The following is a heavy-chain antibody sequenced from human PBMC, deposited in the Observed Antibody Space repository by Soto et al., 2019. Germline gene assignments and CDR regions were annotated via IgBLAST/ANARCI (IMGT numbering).Heavy chain of an antibody. Sequence: EVQLLESGGDLVQPGGSLRLSCAASGFTFPTYAMTWVRRAPGKGLEWVSTITPSSDGSYYADSVMGRFTISRDNSKNTLYLQMRGRRAEDTAVYYCARGGPRDGYRDLDYWGQGTQVTVSS. J-gene: IGHJ4*02. CDR2: ITPSSDGS. CDR3: ARGGPRDGYRDLDY. V-gene: IGHV3-23*01. D-gene: IGHD5-18*01. CDR1: GFTFPTYA.